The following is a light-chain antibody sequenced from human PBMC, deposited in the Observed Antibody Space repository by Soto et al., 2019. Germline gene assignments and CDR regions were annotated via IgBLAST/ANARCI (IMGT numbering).Light chain of an antibody. J-gene: IGLJ1*01. CDR3: NSHTSGDFRV. CDR2: EVT. Sequence: QSALTQPASVSGSPGQSITISCTGSNSDIGRYDHVSWYQHHPGRAPKLLMSEVTKRPSGISDRFSGSKSGYTASLTISGLQAEDEADYYCNSHTSGDFRVFGTGTKLTVL. CDR1: NSDIGRYDH. V-gene: IGLV2-14*01.